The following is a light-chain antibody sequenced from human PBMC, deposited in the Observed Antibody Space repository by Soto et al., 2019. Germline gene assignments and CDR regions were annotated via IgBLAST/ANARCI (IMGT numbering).Light chain of an antibody. CDR3: NSYAGDIIRFV. CDR1: SSDVGVYRY. CDR2: EVS. V-gene: IGLV2-14*01. J-gene: IGLJ1*01. Sequence: QSALTQPASVSGSPGQSVTISCTGTSSDVGVYRYVSWYQQHPGKAPKLMIYEVSNRPSGVSNRFSGSKSGNTASLTISGLQADDEADYYCNSYAGDIIRFVFGTGTKVTV.